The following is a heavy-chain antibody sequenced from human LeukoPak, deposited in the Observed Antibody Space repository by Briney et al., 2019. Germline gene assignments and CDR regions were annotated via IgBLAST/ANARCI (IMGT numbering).Heavy chain of an antibody. CDR3: ARVGGTNYYYYGMDV. D-gene: IGHD1-26*01. Sequence: SETLSLTCTVSGGSISSSSYYWGWIRQPPGKGLEWIGYIYYSGSTNYNPSLKSRVTISVDTSKNQFSLKLSSVTAADTAVYYCARVGGTNYYYYGMDVWGQGTTVTVSS. CDR1: GGSISSSSYY. J-gene: IGHJ6*02. CDR2: IYYSGST. V-gene: IGHV4-61*05.